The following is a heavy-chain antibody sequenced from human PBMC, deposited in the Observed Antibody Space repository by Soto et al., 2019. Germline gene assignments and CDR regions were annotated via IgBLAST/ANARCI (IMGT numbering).Heavy chain of an antibody. J-gene: IGHJ5*02. CDR3: ARSGGRAGWFDP. V-gene: IGHV4-38-2*01. CDR1: GYSITTRYY. Sequence: LXLTVVFSGYSITTRYYWGWIRQPPGKGLEWIGSISHSGTTFYSSSLKSRVTISKDASKNQFSLKVNSVIAADTAVYYCARSGGRAGWFDPWGPGSLVTVSS. CDR2: ISHSGTT. D-gene: IGHD6-13*01.